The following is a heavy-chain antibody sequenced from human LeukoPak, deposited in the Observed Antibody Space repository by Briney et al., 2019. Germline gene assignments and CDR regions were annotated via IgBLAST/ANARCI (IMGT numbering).Heavy chain of an antibody. J-gene: IGHJ4*02. V-gene: IGHV3-23*01. CDR2: ISGSGGST. D-gene: IGHD3-22*01. CDR1: GFTFSNYA. Sequence: PGGSLRLSCAASGFTFSNYAMTWVRQAPGKGLEWVSGISGSGGSTYYADPVKGRFTISRDNYENTLFLQMNSLRAEDTAIYYCAKVTAYYYDSSGYYYFDYWGQGTLVTVSS. CDR3: AKVTAYYYDSSGYYYFDY.